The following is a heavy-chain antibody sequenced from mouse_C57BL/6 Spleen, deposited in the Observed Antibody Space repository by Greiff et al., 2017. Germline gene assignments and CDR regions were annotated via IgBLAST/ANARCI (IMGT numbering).Heavy chain of an antibody. D-gene: IGHD3-2*02. Sequence: VQLQQSGPELVKPGASVKISCKASGYAFSSSWMNWVKQRPGKGLEWIGRIYPGDGDTNYNGKFKGKATLTADKSSSTAYMQLSSLTSEDSAVYFCARSAQALYAMDYWGQGTSVTVSS. CDR1: GYAFSSSW. CDR2: IYPGDGDT. V-gene: IGHV1-82*01. CDR3: ARSAQALYAMDY. J-gene: IGHJ4*01.